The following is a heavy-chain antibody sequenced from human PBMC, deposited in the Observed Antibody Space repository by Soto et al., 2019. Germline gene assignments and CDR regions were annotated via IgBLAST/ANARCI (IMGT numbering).Heavy chain of an antibody. CDR2: IIPIFGTA. Sequence: ALVKVSCKASGGTFSSYAISWVRQAPGQGLEWMGGIIPIFGTANYAQKFQGRVTITADESTSTAYMELSSLRSEDTAVYYCARAVLRYFDWGYYYGMDVWGQGTTVTVSS. CDR1: GGTFSSYA. J-gene: IGHJ6*02. D-gene: IGHD3-9*01. V-gene: IGHV1-69*13. CDR3: ARAVLRYFDWGYYYGMDV.